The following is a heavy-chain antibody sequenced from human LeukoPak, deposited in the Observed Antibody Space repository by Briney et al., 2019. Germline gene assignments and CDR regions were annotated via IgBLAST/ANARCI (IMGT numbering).Heavy chain of an antibody. J-gene: IGHJ3*02. CDR2: ISGSGGST. CDR3: AKPMLAVTTANDAFDI. Sequence: GGSLRLSCAASGFTFSSYAMSWVRQAPGKGLEWVSAISGSGGSTYYAGSVKGRFTISRDNSKNTLYLQMNSLRAEDTAVYYCAKPMLAVTTANDAFDIWGQGTMVTVSS. CDR1: GFTFSSYA. V-gene: IGHV3-23*01. D-gene: IGHD4-17*01.